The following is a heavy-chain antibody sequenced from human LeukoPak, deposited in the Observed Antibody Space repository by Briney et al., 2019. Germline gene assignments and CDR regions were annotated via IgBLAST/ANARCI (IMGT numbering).Heavy chain of an antibody. J-gene: IGHJ6*03. Sequence: GASVKVSCKASGYSFTGYYIHWVRQAPGQGLEWMGRMNPNSGGTNYAQKFQGRVTMTRDTSISTAYMELSRLRSDDTAVYYCARGTYSSSQIQSAYYYYLDVWGKGTTVTVSS. CDR1: GYSFTGYY. CDR3: ARGTYSSSQIQSAYYYYLDV. CDR2: MNPNSGGT. D-gene: IGHD6-6*01. V-gene: IGHV1-2*02.